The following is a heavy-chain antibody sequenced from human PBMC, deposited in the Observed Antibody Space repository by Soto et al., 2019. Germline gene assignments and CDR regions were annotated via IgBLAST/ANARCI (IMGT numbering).Heavy chain of an antibody. CDR2: IYYSGTT. V-gene: IGHV4-39*01. Sequence: PSETLSLTCTVSGGSISSSSYYWGWIRQPPGKGLEWIGSIYYSGTTYYNPSLESRVTISVDTSKNQFSLKLSSVTAADTALYYCASLHCSSSTCYPNWFESWGQGTVVTVSS. CDR3: ASLHCSSSTCYPNWFES. CDR1: GGSISSSSYY. J-gene: IGHJ5*01. D-gene: IGHD2-2*01.